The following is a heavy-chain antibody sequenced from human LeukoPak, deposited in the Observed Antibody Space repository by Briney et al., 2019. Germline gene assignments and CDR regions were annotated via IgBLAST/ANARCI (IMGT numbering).Heavy chain of an antibody. CDR2: IYRSGST. CDR3: ARRSGYSYRYDY. CDR1: GYSISSGYY. V-gene: IGHV4-38-2*01. J-gene: IGHJ4*02. D-gene: IGHD5-18*01. Sequence: SETLSLTCAVSGYSISSGYYCGWIRQPPPQGREWIGSIYRSGSTYYNPYLKSRVTISVDTSKNQFSLKLSSVTAADTAVYYCARRSGYSYRYDYWGEGTLVTVSS.